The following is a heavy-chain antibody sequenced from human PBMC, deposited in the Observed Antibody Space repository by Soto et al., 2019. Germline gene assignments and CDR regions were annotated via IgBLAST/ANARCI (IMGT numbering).Heavy chain of an antibody. CDR3: ARAKGIAARPINWFDP. CDR2: IDPSDSYA. J-gene: IGHJ5*02. CDR1: GYSFTTYW. V-gene: IGHV5-10-1*01. Sequence: GESLKISCKGSGYSFTTYWITWVRQVPGKGLEWMGRIDPSDSYANYSPSFQGHVTMSADKSISTAYLQWSSLKAADTAVYYCARAKGIAARPINWFDPWGQGTLVTAPQ. D-gene: IGHD6-6*01.